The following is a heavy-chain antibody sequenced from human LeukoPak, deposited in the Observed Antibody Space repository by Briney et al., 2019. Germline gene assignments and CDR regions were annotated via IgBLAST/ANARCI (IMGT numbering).Heavy chain of an antibody. D-gene: IGHD1-1*01. CDR2: INPNSGGT. J-gene: IGHJ5*02. V-gene: IGHV1-2*02. Sequence: ASVEVSCKASGYTFTGYYMHWVRQAPGQGLEWMGWINPNSGGTNYAQKFQGRVTMTRDTSISTAYMELSRLRSDDTAVYYCARETGESQIWFDPWGQGTLVTVSS. CDR1: GYTFTGYY. CDR3: ARETGESQIWFDP.